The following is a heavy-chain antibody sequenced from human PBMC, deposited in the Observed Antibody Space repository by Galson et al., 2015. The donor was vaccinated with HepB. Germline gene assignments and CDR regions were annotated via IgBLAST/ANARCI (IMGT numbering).Heavy chain of an antibody. V-gene: IGHV4-61*01. D-gene: IGHD3-22*01. J-gene: IGHJ3*02. CDR1: GGSVSSGSYY. Sequence: SETLSLTCTVSGGSVSSGSYYWSWIRQPPGKGLEWIGYIYYSGSTNYNPSLKSRVTISVDTSKNQFSLKLSSVTAADTAVYYCATSTSIAKDAFDIWGQGTMVTVSS. CDR3: ATSTSIAKDAFDI. CDR2: IYYSGST.